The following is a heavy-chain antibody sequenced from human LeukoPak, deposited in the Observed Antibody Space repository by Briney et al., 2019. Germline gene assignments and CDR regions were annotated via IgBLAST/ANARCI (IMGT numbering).Heavy chain of an antibody. D-gene: IGHD1-26*01. CDR2: ITPNNGVK. CDR1: GYTFTGYY. CDR3: AREGGTYAFDY. V-gene: IGHV1-2*02. J-gene: IGHJ4*02. Sequence: ASVKVSCKASGYTFTGYYLHWVRQAPGQGLEWMGWITPNNGVKNYAQNFQGRVTMTRDTSISTAYMELSSLRSDDTAVFYCAREGGTYAFDYWGQGTLVTVSS.